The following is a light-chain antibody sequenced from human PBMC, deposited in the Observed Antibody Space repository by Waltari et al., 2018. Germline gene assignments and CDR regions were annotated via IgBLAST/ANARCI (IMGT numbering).Light chain of an antibody. V-gene: IGKV1-27*01. CDR3: QKYNSAPRT. J-gene: IGKJ1*01. CDR2: AAS. CDR1: QGISNY. Sequence: DIQMTQSPSSLSASVGDRVTITCRANQGISNYLAWYQQKPGKVPKLLIYAASTLQYGVPSRFSGSGSGTDFTLNISSLQPEDVATYYCQKYNSAPRTFGQGTKVEIK.